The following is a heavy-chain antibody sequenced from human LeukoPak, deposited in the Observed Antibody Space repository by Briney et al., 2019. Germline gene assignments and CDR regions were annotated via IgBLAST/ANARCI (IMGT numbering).Heavy chain of an antibody. V-gene: IGHV4-39*01. CDR1: GGSISSSSYY. Sequence: SETLSLTCTVSGGSISSSSYYWGWIRQPPGKGLEGIGSIYYSGNTYYNASLKSRVTISGDTSKNQFSLILSSVTAADTAVYYCATPGLARAYWGQGTLVTVSS. J-gene: IGHJ4*02. CDR3: ATPGLARAY. CDR2: IYYSGNT.